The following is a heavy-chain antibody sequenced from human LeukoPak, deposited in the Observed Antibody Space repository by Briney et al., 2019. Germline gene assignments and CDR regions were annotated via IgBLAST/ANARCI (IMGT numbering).Heavy chain of an antibody. D-gene: IGHD1-26*01. V-gene: IGHV4-39*07. Sequence: SETLSLTCTVSSGSISSSSYYWGWIRQPPGQGLEWIGTIYYSGSTYYNPSLKSRVTISVDTSKNQFSLKLSSVTAADTAIYYCARNIVGPRQVDYWGQGTLVTVSS. J-gene: IGHJ4*02. CDR1: SGSISSSSYY. CDR3: ARNIVGPRQVDY. CDR2: IYYSGST.